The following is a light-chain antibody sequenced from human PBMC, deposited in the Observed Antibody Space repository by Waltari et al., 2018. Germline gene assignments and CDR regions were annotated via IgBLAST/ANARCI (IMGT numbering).Light chain of an antibody. CDR2: SNN. CDR3: VSWDDSLNGPA. CDR1: TSNIGSNP. V-gene: IGLV1-44*01. Sequence: QSVLTQPPSASGTPGQTVTISSSGSTSNIGSNPFLRYQQLPGKAPKLLIYSNNQRPSGVPDRFSASKSGTSASLAISGLRSEDEADYYCVSWDDSLNGPAVGGGTKLTVL. J-gene: IGLJ2*01.